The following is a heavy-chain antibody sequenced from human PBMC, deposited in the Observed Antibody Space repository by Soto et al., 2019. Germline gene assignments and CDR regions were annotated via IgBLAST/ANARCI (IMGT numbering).Heavy chain of an antibody. Sequence: GGSLRLSCAASGFTFSSYAMSWVRQAPGKGLEWVSGISGSGGTTYYADSVKGRFTISRDNSKNTLYLQMNSLRAEDTAIYYCAMRPTGAYYAPDDYWGQGTLVTVSS. CDR1: GFTFSSYA. CDR3: AMRPTGAYYAPDDY. CDR2: ISGSGGTT. D-gene: IGHD3-22*01. V-gene: IGHV3-23*01. J-gene: IGHJ4*02.